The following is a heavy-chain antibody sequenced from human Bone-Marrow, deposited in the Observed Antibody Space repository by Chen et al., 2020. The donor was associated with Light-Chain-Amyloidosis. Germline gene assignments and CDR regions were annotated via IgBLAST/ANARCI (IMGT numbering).Heavy chain of an antibody. CDR1: GFTFSSYG. V-gene: IGHV3-30*02. D-gene: IGHD4-17*01. Sequence: QVQLVESGVGVVQPGGSLRLSCAASGFTFSSYGIHWVRQAPGKGLEWVAFIRYDGSNKYYADSVKGRFTISRDNSKNTLYLQMNSLRAEDTALYYCAKGHDYGDYGEYYFDYWGQGTLVTVSS. CDR2: IRYDGSNK. J-gene: IGHJ4*02. CDR3: AKGHDYGDYGEYYFDY.